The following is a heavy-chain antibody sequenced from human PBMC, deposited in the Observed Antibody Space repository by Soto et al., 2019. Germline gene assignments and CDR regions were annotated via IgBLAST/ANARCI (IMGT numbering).Heavy chain of an antibody. Sequence: SETLSLSCTVSGGSIFGLLWSWIRQLPGKVLECVGYVSHGGSTTHNPSVRSRVTISLVTSQDQVSLQLRSVTVAAKAVYYCAREGPLSGDAFDIWGRGTKVTVSS. J-gene: IGHJ3*02. CDR2: VSHGGST. V-gene: IGHV4-59*11. CDR1: GGSIFGLL. CDR3: AREGPLSGDAFDI. D-gene: IGHD3-16*01.